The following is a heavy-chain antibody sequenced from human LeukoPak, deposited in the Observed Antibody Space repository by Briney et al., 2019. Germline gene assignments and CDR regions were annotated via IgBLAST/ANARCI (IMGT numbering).Heavy chain of an antibody. CDR2: INHSGST. D-gene: IGHD5-18*01. CDR3: ARSRVTEGFDP. CDR1: GGSFSGYY. J-gene: IGHJ5*02. V-gene: IGHV4-34*01. Sequence: SETLSLTCAVYGGSFSGYYWSWIRQPPGKGLEWIGEINHSGSTNYNPSLKSRVTISVDTSKNQFSLKLSSVTAADTAVYYCARSRVTEGFDPWGQGTLVTVSS.